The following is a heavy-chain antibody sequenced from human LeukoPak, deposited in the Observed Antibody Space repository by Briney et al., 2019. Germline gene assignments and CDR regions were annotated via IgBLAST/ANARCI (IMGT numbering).Heavy chain of an antibody. J-gene: IGHJ4*02. V-gene: IGHV4-39*07. CDR1: GGFISSSSYY. CDR2: IYYSGST. Sequence: SETLSLTCTVSGGFISSSSYYWGWIRQPPGKGLEWIGSIYYSGSTYYNPSLKSRVTISVDTSKNQFSLKLSSVTAADTAVYYCARALVDTAMERTFDYWGQGTLVTVSS. D-gene: IGHD5-18*01. CDR3: ARALVDTAMERTFDY.